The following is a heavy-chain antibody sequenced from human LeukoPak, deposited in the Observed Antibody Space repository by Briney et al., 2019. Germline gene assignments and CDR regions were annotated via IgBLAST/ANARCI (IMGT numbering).Heavy chain of an antibody. CDR1: GGSFSGYY. CDR2: INHSGST. Sequence: SETLSLTCAVYGGSFSGYYWSWIRQPPGKVLEWIGEINHSGSTNYNPSLKSRVTISVDTSKNQFSLKLSPVTAADTAVYYCARQTGYYGSGSYYKPYNWFDPWGQGTLVTVSS. J-gene: IGHJ5*02. V-gene: IGHV4-34*01. CDR3: ARQTGYYGSGSYYKPYNWFDP. D-gene: IGHD3-10*01.